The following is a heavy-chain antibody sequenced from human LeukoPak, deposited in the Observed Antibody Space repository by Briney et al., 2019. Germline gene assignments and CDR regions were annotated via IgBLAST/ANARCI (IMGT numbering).Heavy chain of an antibody. J-gene: IGHJ4*02. Sequence: ASVKVSCKASGYTFTGYYTHWVRQAPGQGLEWMGWINPNSGGTNYAQKFQGRVTMTRDTSISTAYMELSSLRSEDTAVYYCATRAVDDDYWGQGTLVTVSS. D-gene: IGHD3/OR15-3a*01. CDR3: ATRAVDDDY. CDR2: INPNSGGT. V-gene: IGHV1-2*02. CDR1: GYTFTGYY.